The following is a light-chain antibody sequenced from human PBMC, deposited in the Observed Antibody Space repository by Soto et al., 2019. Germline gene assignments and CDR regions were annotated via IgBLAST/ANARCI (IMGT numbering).Light chain of an antibody. V-gene: IGKV3-15*01. CDR2: GAS. CDR1: PSVSNN. Sequence: EIVMTQSPAPLSVSPGERATLSCRASPSVSNNLAWYQQKPGQAHRLLIYGASTRATGIPARFSGSGSGTEFTLTISSLQSEDFALYYCQQYNNWPRTFGQGTKVDIK. CDR3: QQYNNWPRT. J-gene: IGKJ1*01.